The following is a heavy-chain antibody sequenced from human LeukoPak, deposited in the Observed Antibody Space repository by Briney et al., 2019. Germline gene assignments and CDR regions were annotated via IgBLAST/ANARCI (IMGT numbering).Heavy chain of an antibody. CDR1: GGTFSSYA. V-gene: IGHV1-69*01. J-gene: IGHJ4*02. Sequence: SVKVSCKASGGTFSSYAISWVRQAPGQGLEWMGGIIPIFGAADYAQKFQGRVTITADESTSTAYMELSSLRSEDTAVYYCARDPGYCSSTSCWALDYWGQGTLVTVSS. CDR3: ARDPGYCSSTSCWALDY. CDR2: IIPIFGAA. D-gene: IGHD2-2*01.